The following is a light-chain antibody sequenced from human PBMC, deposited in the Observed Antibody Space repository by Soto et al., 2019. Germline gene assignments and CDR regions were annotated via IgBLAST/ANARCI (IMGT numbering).Light chain of an antibody. J-gene: IGKJ2*01. Sequence: DIQMTQSPSTLAASVGDTVTMTCRSSSKWLDWYQKKPGKAPKLLIYDVSNLERGVPPRFSGSTSGAESTLTSTGLQPYDLGTYYCQHTTDFTFGQGTKVEIK. CDR2: DVS. CDR3: QHTTDFT. V-gene: IGKV1-5*01. CDR1: SSSKW.